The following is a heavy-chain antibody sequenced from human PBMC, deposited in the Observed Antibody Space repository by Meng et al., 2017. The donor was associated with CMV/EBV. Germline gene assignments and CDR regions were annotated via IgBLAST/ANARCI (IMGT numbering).Heavy chain of an antibody. D-gene: IGHD3-22*01. J-gene: IGHJ4*02. CDR2: INPNSGGT. CDR3: ARDDSSGYPDY. CDR1: GYTFTGYY. V-gene: IGHV1-2*02. Sequence: SCKASGYTFTGYYMHWVRQAPGQGLEWMGWINPNSGGTNYAQKFQGRVTMTRDTSISTAYMELRSLRSDDTAVYYCARDDSSGYPDYWGQGTLVTVSS.